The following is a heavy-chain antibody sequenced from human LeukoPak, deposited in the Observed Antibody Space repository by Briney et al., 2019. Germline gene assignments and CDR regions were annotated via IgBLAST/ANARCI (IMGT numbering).Heavy chain of an antibody. D-gene: IGHD2-21*02. CDR2: IYLGDSDT. Sequence: GESLKISCKGSGYSFTSYWIGWVRQMPGKGLEWMGIIYLGDSDTRYSPSFQGQVTISADKSISTAYLQWSSLKASDTAMYYCARRRDPYCGGDCYSEYYSDYWGQGTLVTVSS. CDR1: GYSFTSYW. CDR3: ARRRDPYCGGDCYSEYYSDY. V-gene: IGHV5-51*01. J-gene: IGHJ4*02.